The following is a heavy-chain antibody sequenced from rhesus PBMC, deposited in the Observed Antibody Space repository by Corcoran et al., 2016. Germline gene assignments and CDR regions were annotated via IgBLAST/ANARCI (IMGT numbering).Heavy chain of an antibody. CDR2: ITYSVST. J-gene: IGHJ4*01. Sequence: QVQLQESGPGLVKPSETLSLTCAVSGVSICSGYYSWSWIRQPPGKGLEWIGYITYSVSTSYNPSLKSRVTISRDTSKNQFSRKLSSVTAADTAVYYCARGGSYYYSYWGQGVLVTVSS. D-gene: IGHD3-16*01. V-gene: IGHV4-122*02. CDR1: GVSICSGYYS. CDR3: ARGGSYYYSY.